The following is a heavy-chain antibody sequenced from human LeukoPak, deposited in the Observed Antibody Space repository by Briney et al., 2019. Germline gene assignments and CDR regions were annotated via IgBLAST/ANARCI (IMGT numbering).Heavy chain of an antibody. CDR2: MNPNSGNT. CDR3: AISEGRYYDSSGPRGY. V-gene: IGHV1-8*01. J-gene: IGHJ4*02. CDR1: GYTFTSYD. D-gene: IGHD3-22*01. Sequence: GASVKVSCKASGYTFTSYDINWVRQATGQGLEWMGWMNPNSGNTGYAQKFQGRATMTTDTSTSTAYMELRSLRSDDTAVYYCAISEGRYYDSSGPRGYWGQGTLVTVSS.